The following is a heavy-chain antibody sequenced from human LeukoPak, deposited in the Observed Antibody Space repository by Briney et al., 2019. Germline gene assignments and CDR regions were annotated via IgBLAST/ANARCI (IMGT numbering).Heavy chain of an antibody. CDR1: GYTFTSYD. Sequence: ASVKVSCKASGYTFTSYDINWVRQATGQGLEWMGWMNPNSGNTGYAQKFQGRVTMTRNTSISTAYMELSILRSEDTAVYYCAREGTFSSPRNWFDPWGQGTLVTVSS. CDR2: MNPNSGNT. CDR3: AREGTFSSPRNWFDP. V-gene: IGHV1-8*01. J-gene: IGHJ5*02. D-gene: IGHD6-13*01.